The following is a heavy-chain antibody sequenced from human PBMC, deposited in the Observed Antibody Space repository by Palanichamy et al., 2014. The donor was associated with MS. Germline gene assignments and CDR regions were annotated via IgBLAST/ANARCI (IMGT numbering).Heavy chain of an antibody. D-gene: IGHD6-13*01. CDR2: IYYSGST. CDR3: ARDSAIAAARTFDI. V-gene: IGHV4-31*03. Sequence: QVQLQESGPGLVKPSQTLSLTCTVSGGSISSGGYYWSWIRQHPGKGLEWIGYIYYSGSTYYNPSLKSRVTISVDTSKNQFSLKLGSVTAADTAVYYCARDSAIAAARTFDIWGQGTMVTVSS. J-gene: IGHJ3*02. CDR1: GGSISSGGYY.